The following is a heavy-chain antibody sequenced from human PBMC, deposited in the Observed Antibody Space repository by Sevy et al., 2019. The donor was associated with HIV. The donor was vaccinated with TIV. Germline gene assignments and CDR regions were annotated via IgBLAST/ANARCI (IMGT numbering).Heavy chain of an antibody. J-gene: IGHJ4*02. CDR3: ARLDSYSIGWSPRYYFDY. D-gene: IGHD6-19*01. CDR1: AYTFTTHW. Sequence: GESLKISCKGSAYTFTTHWIGWVRQMPGKGLEWMGIMSPGDSDPRYSPSFQGQVTMSVDKSVITAYLHWHSLETSDTAIYYCARLDSYSIGWSPRYYFDYWGQGTLVTVSS. V-gene: IGHV5-51*01. CDR2: MSPGDSDP.